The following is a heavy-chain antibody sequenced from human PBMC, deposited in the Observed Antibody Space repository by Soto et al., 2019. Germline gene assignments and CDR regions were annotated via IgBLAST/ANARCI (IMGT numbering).Heavy chain of an antibody. CDR3: AKDQAYILTGYYDNYYYYGMDV. CDR1: GFTFSSYG. Sequence: VQLVESGGGVVQPGRSLRLSCAASGFTFSSYGMHWVRQAPGKGLEWVAVISYDGSNKYYADSVKGRFTISRDNSKNTLYLQMNSLRAEDTAVYYCAKDQAYILTGYYDNYYYYGMDVWGQGTTVTVSS. CDR2: ISYDGSNK. V-gene: IGHV3-30*18. J-gene: IGHJ6*02. D-gene: IGHD3-9*01.